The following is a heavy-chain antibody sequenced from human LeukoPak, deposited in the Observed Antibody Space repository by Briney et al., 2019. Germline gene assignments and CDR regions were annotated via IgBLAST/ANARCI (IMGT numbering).Heavy chain of an antibody. CDR3: ARDRGHDFWSGYYHPINWFDP. D-gene: IGHD3-3*01. J-gene: IGHJ5*02. CDR2: ISTYNGNT. CDR1: GYTFTSYG. Sequence: GASVKVSCKASGYTFTSYGINWVRQAPGQGLEWMGWISTYNGNTNYAPKLQGRVTMTTDTSTSTAYMELRSLRSDDTAVYYCARDRGHDFWSGYYHPINWFDPWGQGTLVTVSS. V-gene: IGHV1-18*01.